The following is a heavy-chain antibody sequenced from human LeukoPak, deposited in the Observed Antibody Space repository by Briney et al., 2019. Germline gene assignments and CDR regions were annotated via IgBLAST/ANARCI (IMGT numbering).Heavy chain of an antibody. D-gene: IGHD3-16*02. J-gene: IGHJ4*02. CDR2: TYTSGST. Sequence: SETLSLTCTVSGGSISSYYWSWIRQPAGKGLEWIGRTYTSGSTNYNPSLKSRVTMSVDTSKNQFSLKLSSVTAADTAVYYCARDLYVWGSYRPDEIYYFDYWGQGTLVTVSS. CDR1: GGSISSYY. V-gene: IGHV4-4*07. CDR3: ARDLYVWGSYRPDEIYYFDY.